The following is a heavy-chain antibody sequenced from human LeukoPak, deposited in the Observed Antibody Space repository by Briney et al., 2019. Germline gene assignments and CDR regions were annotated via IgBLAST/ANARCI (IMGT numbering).Heavy chain of an antibody. D-gene: IGHD6-19*01. Sequence: SETLSLTCTVSGGSISSYYWSWIRQPPGKGLEWIGYIYYSGSTNYNPSLKSRVTISVDTSMSQFSLKVSSVTAADTAVYYCARHFEYATGWFIHDYWGQGTLVTVSS. V-gene: IGHV4-59*08. CDR2: IYYSGST. CDR1: GGSISSYY. J-gene: IGHJ4*02. CDR3: ARHFEYATGWFIHDY.